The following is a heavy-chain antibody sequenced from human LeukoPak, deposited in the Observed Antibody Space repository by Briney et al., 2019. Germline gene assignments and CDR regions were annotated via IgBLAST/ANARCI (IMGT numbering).Heavy chain of an antibody. V-gene: IGHV1-46*01. CDR1: GYTFTSYY. CDR2: INPSGGST. Sequence: ASVKVSCKASGYTFTSYYMHWVRQAPGQGLEWMGIINPSGGSTSYAQKFQGRVTMTRDTSTSTVYMELSSLRSEDTAVYYCARVSSYCSTVTCPGDYWGQGTLVTVSS. CDR3: ARVSSYCSTVTCPGDY. D-gene: IGHD2-2*01. J-gene: IGHJ4*02.